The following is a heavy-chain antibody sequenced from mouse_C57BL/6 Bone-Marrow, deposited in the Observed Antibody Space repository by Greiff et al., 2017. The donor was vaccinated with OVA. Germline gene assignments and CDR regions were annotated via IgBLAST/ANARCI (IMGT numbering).Heavy chain of an antibody. V-gene: IGHV1-81*01. D-gene: IGHD1-1*01. CDR2: IYPRSGNT. CDR3: ARYGYYGSSYGDY. CDR1: GYTFTSYG. J-gene: IGHJ2*01. Sequence: VQLQQSGAELARPGASVKLSCKASGYTFTSYGISWVKQRTGQGLEWIGEIYPRSGNTYYNEKFKGKATLTADKSSSTAYMELRSLTSEDSAVYFGARYGYYGSSYGDYWGQGTTLTVSS.